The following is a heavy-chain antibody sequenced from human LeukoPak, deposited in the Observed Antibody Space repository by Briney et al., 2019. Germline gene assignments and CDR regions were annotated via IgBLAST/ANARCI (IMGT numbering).Heavy chain of an antibody. V-gene: IGHV3-21*01. J-gene: IGHJ5*02. D-gene: IGHD1-1*01. CDR2: ISSSSSYI. CDR1: GFTFSSYS. CDR3: ARDSSPPAQRTTTGFDP. Sequence: PGGSLRLSCAASGFTFSSYSMNWVRQAPGKGLEWVSSISSSSSYIYYAVSVKGRFTISRDNAKNSLYLQMNSLRAEDTAVYYCARDSSPPAQRTTTGFDPWGQGTLVTVSS.